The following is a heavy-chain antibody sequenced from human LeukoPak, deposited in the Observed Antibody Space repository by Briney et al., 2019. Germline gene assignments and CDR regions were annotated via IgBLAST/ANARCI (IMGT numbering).Heavy chain of an antibody. Sequence: ATVKVSCKASGYSFTSNYIHWVRQAPGQGLEWMGMIYPRDGSTSYAQKFQGRVTVTRDTSTSTVHMELSGLRSEDTAVYYCARDQEAFDYWGQGTLVTVSS. V-gene: IGHV1-46*01. CDR1: GYSFTSNY. J-gene: IGHJ4*02. CDR3: ARDQEAFDY. CDR2: IYPRDGST.